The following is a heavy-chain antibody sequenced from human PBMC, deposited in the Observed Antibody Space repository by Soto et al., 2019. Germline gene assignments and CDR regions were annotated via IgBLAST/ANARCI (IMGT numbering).Heavy chain of an antibody. CDR1: GFTFSTYA. J-gene: IGHJ4*02. V-gene: IGHV3-23*01. Sequence: GGSLRLSCAASGFTFSTYAMIWVRQAPGKGLEWVSVITGSGGSTYYADSVKGRFTISRDTSKNTLFLQMDSLRAEDTAVYYCAKDRYGDYGGIDYWGQGTMVTVSS. CDR2: ITGSGGST. CDR3: AKDRYGDYGGIDY. D-gene: IGHD4-17*01.